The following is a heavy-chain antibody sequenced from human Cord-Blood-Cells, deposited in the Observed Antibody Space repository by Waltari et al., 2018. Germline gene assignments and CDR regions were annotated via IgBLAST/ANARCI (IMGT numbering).Heavy chain of an antibody. D-gene: IGHD6-6*01. CDR3: ARHVSYSSSSGY. CDR2: IFHGNADT. V-gene: IGHV5-51*01. CDR1: GYSFTSYW. J-gene: IGHJ4*02. Sequence: EVQLVQSGAEVKKPGESLKISCKGSGYSFTSYWIGWVSQMPGKGLEWMGIIFHGNADTRYSPSCQGQVTISADKSISTAYRQWSSLKASDTAMYYCARHVSYSSSSGYWGQGTLVTVSS.